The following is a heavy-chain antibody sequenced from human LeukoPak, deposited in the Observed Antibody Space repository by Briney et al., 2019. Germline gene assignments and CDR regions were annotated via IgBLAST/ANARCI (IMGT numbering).Heavy chain of an antibody. D-gene: IGHD5-12*01. CDR1: GFTFTNYG. V-gene: IGHV1-18*01. CDR2: ISVDNGNT. Sequence: ASVKVSCKASGFTFTNYGISWVPQAPGQGLEWRAWISVDNGNTNYIQKLQGRLTLTTDTSTSTAYMELRNLRSDDTAVYYCARDSWARAYDIDYWGQGTLVTVSS. CDR3: ARDSWARAYDIDY. J-gene: IGHJ4*02.